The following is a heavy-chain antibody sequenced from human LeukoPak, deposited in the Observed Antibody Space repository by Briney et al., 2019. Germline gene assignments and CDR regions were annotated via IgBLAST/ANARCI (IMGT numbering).Heavy chain of an antibody. J-gene: IGHJ5*02. V-gene: IGHV4-59*01. CDR3: ARESGSYYRWFDP. CDR1: GGSISGYH. CDR2: IHYSGST. D-gene: IGHD1-26*01. Sequence: SETLSLTCTVSGGSISGYHWSWIRQPPGKGLEWIGYIHYSGSTKYNPSLKSRVTISVDTSKNQFSLKMSSVTAADTAVYYCARESGSYYRWFDPWGQGTLVTVSS.